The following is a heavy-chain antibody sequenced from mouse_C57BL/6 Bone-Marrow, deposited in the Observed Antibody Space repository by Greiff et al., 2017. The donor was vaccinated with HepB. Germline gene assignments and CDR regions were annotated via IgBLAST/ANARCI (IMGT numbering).Heavy chain of an antibody. D-gene: IGHD1-1*01. V-gene: IGHV1-72*01. CDR1: GYTITSYW. J-gene: IGHJ1*03. Sequence: QVQLQQPGAELVKPGASVKLSCKASGYTITSYWMHWVKQRPGRGLEWIGRIDPNSGGTKYNEKFKSKATLTVDKPSSTAYMQLSSLTSEDSAVYYCARRGITTVVAKDWYFDVWGTGTTVTVSS. CDR3: ARRGITTVVAKDWYFDV. CDR2: IDPNSGGT.